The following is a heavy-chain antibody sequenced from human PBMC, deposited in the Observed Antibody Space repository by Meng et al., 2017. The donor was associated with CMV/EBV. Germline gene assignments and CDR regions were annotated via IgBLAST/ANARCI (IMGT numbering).Heavy chain of an antibody. Sequence: GESLKISCAASGFTFSDYYMSWIRQAPGKGLEWVSYISSSGSTIYYADSVKGRFTISRDNAKNSLYLQMNSLRAEDTAVYSCARQGIAVSPDGPFDYWGQGTLVTVSS. CDR1: GFTFSDYY. V-gene: IGHV3-11*01. D-gene: IGHD6-19*01. CDR3: ARQGIAVSPDGPFDY. CDR2: ISSSGSTI. J-gene: IGHJ4*02.